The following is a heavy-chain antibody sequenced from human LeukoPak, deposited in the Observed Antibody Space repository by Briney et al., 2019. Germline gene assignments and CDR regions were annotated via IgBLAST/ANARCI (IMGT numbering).Heavy chain of an antibody. J-gene: IGHJ6*03. V-gene: IGHV1-69*05. D-gene: IGHD4-11*01. CDR3: ARGPPPYSNYYYMDV. CDR2: IIPIFGTA. Sequence: GASVKVSCKASGGTFSSYAISWVRQAPGQGLEWMGGIIPIFGTANYAQKFQGRVTITTDESTSTAYMELSSLRSEDTAVYYCARGPPPYSNYYYMDVWGKGPRSPSP. CDR1: GGTFSSYA.